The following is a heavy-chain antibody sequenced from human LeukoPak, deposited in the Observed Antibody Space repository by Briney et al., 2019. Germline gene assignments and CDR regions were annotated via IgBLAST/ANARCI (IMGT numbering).Heavy chain of an antibody. CDR1: GGSFSGYY. J-gene: IGHJ6*02. Sequence: PSETLSLTCAVYGGSFSGYYWSWIRQPLGKGLEWIGEINHSGGTNYNPSLKSRVTISVDTSKNQFSLKLSSVTAADTAVYYCARGRGSGGNRYYYYGMDVWGQGTTVTVSS. V-gene: IGHV4-34*01. CDR3: ARGRGSGGNRYYYYGMDV. CDR2: INHSGGT. D-gene: IGHD2-15*01.